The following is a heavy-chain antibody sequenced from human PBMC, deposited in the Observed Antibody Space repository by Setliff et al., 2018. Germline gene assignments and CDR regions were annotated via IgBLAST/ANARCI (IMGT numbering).Heavy chain of an antibody. V-gene: IGHV4-4*02. CDR1: GGSISSPNW. CDR2: IYHSGTT. CDR3: ARLSGFQYMVD. D-gene: IGHD3-3*01. Sequence: KTSETLSLTCAVSGGSISSPNWWNWVRQPPGKGLEWIGEIYHSGTTNYNPSLKSRVTISLDASKNQFSLELTSVTAADTAVYYCARLSGFQYMVDWGKGTTVTVSS. J-gene: IGHJ6*03.